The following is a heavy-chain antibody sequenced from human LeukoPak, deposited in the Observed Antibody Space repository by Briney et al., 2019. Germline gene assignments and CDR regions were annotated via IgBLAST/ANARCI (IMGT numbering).Heavy chain of an antibody. CDR1: GFTFSSYG. V-gene: IGHV3-33*06. D-gene: IGHD6-13*01. CDR2: IWYDGSNK. J-gene: IGHJ4*02. CDR3: AKVGAAAATRYFDY. Sequence: GGSLRLSCAASGFTFSSYGMHWVRQAPGKGLEWVAVIWYDGSNKYYADSVKGRFTISRDNSKNTLYLQMNSLRAEDTAVYYCAKVGAAAATRYFDYWGQGTLVTVSS.